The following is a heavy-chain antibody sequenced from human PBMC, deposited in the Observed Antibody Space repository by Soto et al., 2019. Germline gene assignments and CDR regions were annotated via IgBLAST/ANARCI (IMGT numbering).Heavy chain of an antibody. D-gene: IGHD2-2*01. V-gene: IGHV4-30-4*01. Sequence: QVQLQESGPGLVKPSQTLSLTCTVSGGSISSGDYYWSWIRQPPGKGLEWIGYIYYSVSTYYNPSLKSRVTISVDTSKNQFSLKLSSVTAADTAVYYCARGGGGYCISTSCSTMDYWGQGTLVTVSS. J-gene: IGHJ4*02. CDR2: IYYSVST. CDR1: GGSISSGDYY. CDR3: ARGGGGYCISTSCSTMDY.